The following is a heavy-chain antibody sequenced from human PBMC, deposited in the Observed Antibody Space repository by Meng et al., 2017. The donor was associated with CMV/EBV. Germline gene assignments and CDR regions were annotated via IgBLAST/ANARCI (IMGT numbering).Heavy chain of an antibody. CDR2: MNPNSGNT. CDR1: GYTFINYD. D-gene: IGHD2-2*01. J-gene: IGHJ6*02. V-gene: IGHV1-8*01. CDR3: ARSVPAAMEYSSSPGNYYGMDV. Sequence: ASVKVSCKASGYTFINYDINWVRQATGQGLEWIGWMNPNSGNTGYAQMFQGRVTMTRNTAIGTAYMELSSLTSEDTAVYYCARSVPAAMEYSSSPGNYYGMDVWGQGTTVTVSS.